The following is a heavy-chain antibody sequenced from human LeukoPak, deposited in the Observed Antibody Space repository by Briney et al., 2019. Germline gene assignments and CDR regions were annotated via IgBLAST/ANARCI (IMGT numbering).Heavy chain of an antibody. V-gene: IGHV3-23*01. Sequence: GGSLRLPCALSGHTFSIHAMSWVRQAPGKGLEWVSAISGSGGSTSYAESVKGRFTISRDNSKITLYLQMNRLRAEDTAVDYCANRGGSYYFDYWGQGTLVSVSS. J-gene: IGHJ4*02. CDR3: ANRGGSYYFDY. CDR1: GHTFSIHA. D-gene: IGHD1-26*01. CDR2: ISGSGGST.